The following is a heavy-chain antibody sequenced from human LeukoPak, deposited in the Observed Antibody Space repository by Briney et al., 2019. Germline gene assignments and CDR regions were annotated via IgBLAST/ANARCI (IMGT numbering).Heavy chain of an antibody. CDR2: IFYTGNT. CDR3: ARLGASLEWDSGSFPDY. CDR1: GTYFSSSGYY. V-gene: IGHV4-39*02. J-gene: IGHJ4*02. D-gene: IGHD3-10*01. Sequence: SETLSLTCTVSGTYFSSSGYYRGSIRQPPGKALEWIGSIFYTGNTYYNPSLTSRATISADTSKNHFSLELRFVTAADTAVYFCARLGASLEWDSGSFPDYWGQGTLVTVSS.